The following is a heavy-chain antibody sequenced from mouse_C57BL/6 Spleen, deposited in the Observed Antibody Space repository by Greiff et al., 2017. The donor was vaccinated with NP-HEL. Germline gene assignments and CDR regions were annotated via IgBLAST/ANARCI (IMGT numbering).Heavy chain of an antibody. CDR1: GFTFSDYG. D-gene: IGHD1-1*01. CDR3: ASPPTYYGSSTYAMDY. Sequence: EVQLQQSGGGLVKPGGSLKLSCAASGFTFSDYGMHWVRQAPEKGLEWVAYISSGSSTIYYADTVKGRFTISRDNAKNTLFLQMTSLRSEDTAMYYCASPPTYYGSSTYAMDYWGQGTSVTVSS. V-gene: IGHV5-17*01. CDR2: ISSGSSTI. J-gene: IGHJ4*01.